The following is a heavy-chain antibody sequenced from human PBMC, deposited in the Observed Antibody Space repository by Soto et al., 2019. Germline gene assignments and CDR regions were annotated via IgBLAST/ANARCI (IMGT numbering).Heavy chain of an antibody. J-gene: IGHJ6*04. CDR2: ISYDGSNK. V-gene: IGHV3-30*18. CDR3: AKEGQYYDILAGYRSYYAMDV. D-gene: IGHD3-9*01. CDR1: GFTFSSYG. Sequence: QVQLVESGGGVVQPGRSLRLSCAASGFTFSSYGMHWVRQAPGKGLEWVAVISYDGSNKYYADSVKGRFTITRDNSKNTLYLPKNSLRAEDTAVYYCAKEGQYYDILAGYRSYYAMDVWGKGTTVTASS.